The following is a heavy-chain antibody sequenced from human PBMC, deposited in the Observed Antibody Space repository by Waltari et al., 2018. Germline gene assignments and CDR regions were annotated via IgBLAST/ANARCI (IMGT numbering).Heavy chain of an antibody. CDR1: GFTFSSYW. D-gene: IGHD2-2*01. Sequence: ETHLVESGGGLVQPGGSLRLSCAASGFTFSSYWMTWVRQAPGKGLEWVANIRQDGSEKYYVDSVKVRFTISRDNAKNSLYLQMNSLKADDTAVYYCARSSSTEFDSWGQGTLVTVSS. CDR2: IRQDGSEK. CDR3: ARSSSTEFDS. J-gene: IGHJ4*02. V-gene: IGHV3-7*01.